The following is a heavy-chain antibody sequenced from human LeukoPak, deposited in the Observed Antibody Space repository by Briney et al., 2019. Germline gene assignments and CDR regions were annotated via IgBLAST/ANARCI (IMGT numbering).Heavy chain of an antibody. CDR3: ARRDSLGYGGTIDY. CDR1: GYSFTSYW. J-gene: IGHJ4*02. V-gene: IGHV5-51*01. CDR2: IIRGDFNT. Sequence: PGESLKISCKGSGYSFTSYWMGWLRQMPGKGLEWMGIIIRGDFNTRYRPSFQGQVTISADKSISTAILQWSSLKASETAMYYCARRDSLGYGGTIDYWGQGTLVTVSS. D-gene: IGHD4-23*01.